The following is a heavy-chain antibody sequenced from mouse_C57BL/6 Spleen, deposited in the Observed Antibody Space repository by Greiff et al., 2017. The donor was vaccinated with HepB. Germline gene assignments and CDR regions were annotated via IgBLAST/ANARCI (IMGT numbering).Heavy chain of an antibody. CDR2: IYPRSGNT. D-gene: IGHD2-3*01. Sequence: VQLQQSGAELARPGASVKLSCKASGYTFTSYGISWVKQRTGQGLEWIGEIYPRSGNTYYNEKFKGKATLTADKSSSTAYMELRSLTSEDSAVYFCARVYDGTYWYFDVWGTGTTVTVSS. CDR3: ARVYDGTYWYFDV. J-gene: IGHJ1*03. V-gene: IGHV1-81*01. CDR1: GYTFTSYG.